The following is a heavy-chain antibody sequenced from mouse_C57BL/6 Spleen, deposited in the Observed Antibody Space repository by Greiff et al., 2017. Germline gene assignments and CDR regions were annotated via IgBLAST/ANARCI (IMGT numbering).Heavy chain of an antibody. Sequence: EVQVVESGGDLVKPGGSLKLSCAASGFTFSSYGMSWVRQTPDKRLEWVATISSGGSYTYYPDSVKGRFTISRDNAKNTLYLQMSSLKSEDTAMYYCARRDYYGSSYYFDYWGQGTTLTVSS. CDR1: GFTFSSYG. V-gene: IGHV5-6*01. D-gene: IGHD1-1*01. J-gene: IGHJ2*01. CDR2: ISSGGSYT. CDR3: ARRDYYGSSYYFDY.